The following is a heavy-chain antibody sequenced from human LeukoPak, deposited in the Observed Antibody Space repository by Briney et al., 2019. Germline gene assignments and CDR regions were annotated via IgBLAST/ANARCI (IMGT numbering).Heavy chain of an antibody. Sequence: PSETLSLTCAVYGGSFSGYYWSWIRQPPGKGLEWIGEINHSGSTNYNPSLKSRVTISVDTSKNQFSLKLSSVTTADTAVYYCARVAFSYNWFDPWGQGTLVTVSS. D-gene: IGHD2/OR15-2a*01. J-gene: IGHJ5*02. CDR2: INHSGST. CDR1: GGSFSGYY. CDR3: ARVAFSYNWFDP. V-gene: IGHV4-34*01.